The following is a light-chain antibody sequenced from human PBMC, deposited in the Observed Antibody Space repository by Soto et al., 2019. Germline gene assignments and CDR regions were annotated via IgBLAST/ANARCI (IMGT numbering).Light chain of an antibody. CDR1: QSVSGW. J-gene: IGKJ1*01. V-gene: IGKV1-5*01. Sequence: SPLTQSPSSPAASVVSRATITCLASQSVSGWLAWYQQKPGEAPKLLIYDASALPRGVPSRFSGSGSGTKFTLTIASLQPDDFATYYCQQYETFSGTFGPGTKVDIK. CDR2: DAS. CDR3: QQYETFSGT.